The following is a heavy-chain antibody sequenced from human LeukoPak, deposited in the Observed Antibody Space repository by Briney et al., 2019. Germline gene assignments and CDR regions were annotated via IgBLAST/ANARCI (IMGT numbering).Heavy chain of an antibody. CDR2: ISSSSSYI. D-gene: IGHD3-3*01. Sequence: TPGGSLRLSCAASGFTFSSYAMSWVRQAPGKGLEWVSSISSSSSYIYYADSVKGRFTISRDNAKNSLYLQMNSLRAEDTAVYYCARAVSDFVAAFDIWGQGTMVTVSS. CDR1: GFTFSSYA. J-gene: IGHJ3*02. V-gene: IGHV3-21*01. CDR3: ARAVSDFVAAFDI.